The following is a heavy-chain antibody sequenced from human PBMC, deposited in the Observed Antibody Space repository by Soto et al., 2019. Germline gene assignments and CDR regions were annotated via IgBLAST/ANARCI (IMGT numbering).Heavy chain of an antibody. D-gene: IGHD3-10*01. J-gene: IGHJ4*02. V-gene: IGHV1-69*02. CDR3: ARGASGSHPFFDY. Sequence: QVQLVQSGAEVKKPGSSVKVSCKASGGTFSSYTISWVRQAPGQGLEWMGRIIPILGIANYAQKFKGRVTITADKSTSTAYMELSSLRSEDTAVYYCARGASGSHPFFDYWGQGTLVTVSS. CDR2: IIPILGIA. CDR1: GGTFSSYT.